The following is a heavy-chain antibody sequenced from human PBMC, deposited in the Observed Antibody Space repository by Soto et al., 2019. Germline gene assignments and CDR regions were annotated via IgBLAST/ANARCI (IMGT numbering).Heavy chain of an antibody. CDR3: ARDLGGCSAGSCRYNWLDS. Sequence: QVQLVQSGAEVKKTGSSVTVSCKASGDTFSSYAISWVRQAPGQGLEWMGGIIPIYGTANYAQRVQGRVTIAADTSTSTADMELSSLRSEDTAVYYCARDLGGCSAGSCRYNWLDSWGQGSLVTVSS. CDR2: IIPIYGTA. D-gene: IGHD2-15*01. V-gene: IGHV1-69*06. CDR1: GDTFSSYA. J-gene: IGHJ5*01.